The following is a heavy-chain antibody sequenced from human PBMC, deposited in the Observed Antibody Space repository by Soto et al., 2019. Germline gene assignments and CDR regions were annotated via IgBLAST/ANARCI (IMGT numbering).Heavy chain of an antibody. CDR1: GGSISSSSYY. D-gene: IGHD3-9*01. CDR2: IYYSGST. CDR3: ARDALYYDILTGSQNWFDP. V-gene: IGHV4-39*02. J-gene: IGHJ5*02. Sequence: PSETLSLTCTVSGGSISSSSYYWGWIRQPPGKGLEWIGSIYYSGSTYYNPSLKSRVTISVDTSKNQFSLKLSSVTAADTAVYYCARDALYYDILTGSQNWFDPWGQGTLVTVSS.